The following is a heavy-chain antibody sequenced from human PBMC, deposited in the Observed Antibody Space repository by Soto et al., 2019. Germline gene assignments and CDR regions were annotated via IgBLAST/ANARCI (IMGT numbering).Heavy chain of an antibody. J-gene: IGHJ4*02. CDR3: ARAPAR. D-gene: IGHD2-2*01. Sequence: QLQLQESGSGLVKPSQTLSLTCAVSGGSISSGGYSWSWIRQPPGKGLEWIGYIYHSGSTYYNPSPKSRVTIPVDRPKTQFPLKLGSVPAAHPPVYYSARAPARWGKGTLVPVSS. V-gene: IGHV4-30-2*01. CDR2: IYHSGST. CDR1: GGSISSGGYS.